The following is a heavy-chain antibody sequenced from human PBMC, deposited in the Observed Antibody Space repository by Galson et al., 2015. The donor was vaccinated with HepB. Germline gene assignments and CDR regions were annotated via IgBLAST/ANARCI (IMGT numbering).Heavy chain of an antibody. J-gene: IGHJ4*02. V-gene: IGHV3-48*01. CDR1: GFTFSSYS. D-gene: IGHD6-19*01. Sequence: SLRLSCAASGFTFSSYSMNWVRQAPGKGLEWVSYISSSSSTIYYADSVKGRFTISRDNAKNSLYLQMNSLRAEDTAVYYCARDFLPLALGWSGGYWGQGTLVTVSS. CDR2: ISSSSSTI. CDR3: ARDFLPLALGWSGGY.